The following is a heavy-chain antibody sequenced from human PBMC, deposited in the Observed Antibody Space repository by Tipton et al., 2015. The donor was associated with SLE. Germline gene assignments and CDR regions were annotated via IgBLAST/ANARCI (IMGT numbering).Heavy chain of an antibody. V-gene: IGHV4-59*12. CDR1: GGSMSTYY. CDR2: VFYTGTT. D-gene: IGHD4-17*01. J-gene: IGHJ4*02. Sequence: GLVKPSETLSLTCTVSGGSMSTYYWSWIRLPPGKGLEWIGSVFYTGTTSYNSSVKSRVAISIDTSKNHFSLRLTSVTAADTAVYYCARRAYGDYGFDYWGQGTLVTVSS. CDR3: ARRAYGDYGFDY.